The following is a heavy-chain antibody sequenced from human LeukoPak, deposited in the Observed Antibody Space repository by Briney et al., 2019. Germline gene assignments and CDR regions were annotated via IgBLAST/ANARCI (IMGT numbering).Heavy chain of an antibody. CDR3: ARVYLKRDYYDSSAYFSFDH. CDR2: IIPIFGTA. Sequence: AASVNVSCKASGGTFSRYAISWVRQAPGQGLEWMGGIIPIFGTANYAQKFQGRITITADDSTSTAYMELSSLRSEDTAVYYCARVYLKRDYYDSSAYFSFDHWGQGTLVTVSS. D-gene: IGHD3-22*01. J-gene: IGHJ4*02. V-gene: IGHV1-69*01. CDR1: GGTFSRYA.